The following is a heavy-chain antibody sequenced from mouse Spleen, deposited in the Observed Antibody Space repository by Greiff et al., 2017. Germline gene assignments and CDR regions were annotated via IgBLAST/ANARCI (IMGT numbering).Heavy chain of an antibody. CDR3: ARIARYYGNYVVDY. Sequence: QVTLKVSGPGILQSSQTLSLTCSFSGFSLSTFGMGVGWIRQPSGKGLEWLAHIWWDDNKYYNPALKSRLTISKDTSKNQVFLKIANVDTADSATYYCARIARYYGNYVVDYWGQGTTLTVSS. CDR2: IWWDDNK. D-gene: IGHD2-1*01. V-gene: IGHV8-8*01. CDR1: GFSLSTFGMG. J-gene: IGHJ2*01.